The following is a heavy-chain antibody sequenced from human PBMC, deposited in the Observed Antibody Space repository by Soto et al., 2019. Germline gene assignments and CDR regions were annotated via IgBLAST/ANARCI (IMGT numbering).Heavy chain of an antibody. V-gene: IGHV3-11*05. D-gene: IGHD5-18*01. J-gene: IGHJ4*02. CDR3: ARVSLFVDTASTPFDY. CDR2: ISSSSSYT. CDR1: GFTFSDYY. Sequence: GGSLRLSCDSYGFTFSDYYMSWIRQATGKGLEWVSYISSSSSYTNYADSVKGRFTISRDNAKNSLYLQMYSLRAVDTAVYYFARVSLFVDTASTPFDYWGQGALVT.